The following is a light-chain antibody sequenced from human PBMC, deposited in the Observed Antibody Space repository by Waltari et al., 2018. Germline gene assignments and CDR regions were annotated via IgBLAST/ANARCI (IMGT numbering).Light chain of an antibody. V-gene: IGLV2-14*03. Sequence: WYQQHPGKAPKRIIYAVTKRPSGVSTRFSGSKSDNTASLTISGLQADDEADYYCSSYTSSRTHVFGTGTEVTVL. CDR3: SSYTSSRTHV. J-gene: IGLJ1*01. CDR2: AVT.